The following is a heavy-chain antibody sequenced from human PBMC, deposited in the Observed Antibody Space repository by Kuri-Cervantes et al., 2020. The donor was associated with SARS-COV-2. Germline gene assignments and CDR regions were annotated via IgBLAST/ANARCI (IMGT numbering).Heavy chain of an antibody. CDR3: ARVAAGYFDY. Sequence: SETLSLTCTVSGGSFSSYYWSWIRQPAGKGLEWIRRIYTSGSTNYKPSLKSRVTISVDTSKNQFSLKLSSVTAADTAVYYCARVAAGYFDYWGQGTLVTVSS. D-gene: IGHD6-25*01. CDR2: IYTSGST. CDR1: GGSFSSYY. V-gene: IGHV4-4*07. J-gene: IGHJ4*02.